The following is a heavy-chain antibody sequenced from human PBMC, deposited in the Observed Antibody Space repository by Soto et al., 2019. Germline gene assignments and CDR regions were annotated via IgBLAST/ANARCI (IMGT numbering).Heavy chain of an antibody. CDR2: INAGNGNT. CDR3: ARDGPGYCSSTSCYEWWFDP. J-gene: IGHJ5*02. V-gene: IGHV1-3*01. Sequence: GASVKGSCKASGYTFTSYAMHWVRQAPGQRLEWMGWINAGNGNTKYSQKFQGRVTITRDTSASTAYMELSSLRSEDTAVYYCARDGPGYCSSTSCYEWWFDPWGQGTLVTVSS. CDR1: GYTFTSYA. D-gene: IGHD2-2*01.